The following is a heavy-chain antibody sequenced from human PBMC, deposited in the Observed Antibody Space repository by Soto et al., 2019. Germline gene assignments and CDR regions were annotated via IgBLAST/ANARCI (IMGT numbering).Heavy chain of an antibody. J-gene: IGHJ4*02. CDR3: ARGLGITMIVVSKYFDY. CDR1: GGSFSGYY. CDR2: INHSGSA. Sequence: SETLSLTCAVYGGSFSGYYWSWIRQPPGKGLEWIGEINHSGSANYNPSLKSRVTISVDTSKNQFSLKLSSVTAADTAVYYCARGLGITMIVVSKYFDYWGQGTLVTVSS. V-gene: IGHV4-34*01. D-gene: IGHD3-22*01.